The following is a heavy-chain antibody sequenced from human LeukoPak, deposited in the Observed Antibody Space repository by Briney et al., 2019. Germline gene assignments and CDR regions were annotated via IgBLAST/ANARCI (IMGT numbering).Heavy chain of an antibody. CDR1: GFTFTSSA. CDR3: AAGVAAAGTVPIYYYYMDV. D-gene: IGHD6-13*01. J-gene: IGHJ6*03. Sequence: SVKVSCKASGFTFTSSAMQWVRQARGQRLEWIGWIVVGSGNTNYAQKFQEKVTITRDMSTSTAYMELSSLRSEDTAVYYCAAGVAAAGTVPIYYYYMDVWGKGTTVTVSS. V-gene: IGHV1-58*02. CDR2: IVVGSGNT.